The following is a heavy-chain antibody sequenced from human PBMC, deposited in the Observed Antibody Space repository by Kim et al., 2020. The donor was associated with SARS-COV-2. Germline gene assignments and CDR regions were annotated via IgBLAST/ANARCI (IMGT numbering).Heavy chain of an antibody. CDR1: GFTFSSYG. V-gene: IGHV3-33*01. CDR3: ARDSTYYYGLSAYYYYGMDV. Sequence: GGSLRLSCAASGFTFSSYGMHWVRQAPGKGLEWVAVIWYDGSNKYYADSVKGRFTISRDNSKNTLYLQMNSLRAEDTAVYYCARDSTYYYGLSAYYYYGMDVWGQGTTVTVSS. J-gene: IGHJ6*02. D-gene: IGHD3-10*01. CDR2: IWYDGSNK.